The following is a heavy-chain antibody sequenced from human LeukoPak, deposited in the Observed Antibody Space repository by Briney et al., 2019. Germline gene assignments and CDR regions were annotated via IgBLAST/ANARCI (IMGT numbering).Heavy chain of an antibody. Sequence: PWETLSLTCTVSGGSISRGDYYWGRSRQPPGKGLEWSGYMYYSVRAYYNPSLKSRVAISVDTSKDQFSLKLSSVTAADTAVYYCARDLSSTSHIDYWGEGTLVTVSS. CDR3: ARDLSSTSHIDY. J-gene: IGHJ4*02. V-gene: IGHV4-30-4*08. D-gene: IGHD2-2*01. CDR1: GGSISRGDYY. CDR2: MYYSVRA.